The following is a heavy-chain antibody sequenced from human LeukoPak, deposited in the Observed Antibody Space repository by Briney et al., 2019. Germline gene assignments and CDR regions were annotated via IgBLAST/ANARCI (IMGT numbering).Heavy chain of an antibody. V-gene: IGHV3-20*04. D-gene: IGHD3-22*01. J-gene: IGHJ4*02. CDR2: INWNGGST. CDR1: GFTFDDYG. Sequence: GGSLRLSCAASGFTFDDYGMSWVRQAPGKGLEWVSGINWNGGSTGYADPVKGRFTISRDNAKNSLYLQMNSLRAEDTAVYYCASSRYDSSGYYGIIAYWGQGTLVTVSS. CDR3: ASSRYDSSGYYGIIAY.